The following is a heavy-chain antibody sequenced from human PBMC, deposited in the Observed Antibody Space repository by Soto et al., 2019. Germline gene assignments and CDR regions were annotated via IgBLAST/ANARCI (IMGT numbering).Heavy chain of an antibody. CDR1: GFTFSSYA. CDR2: ISGSGGST. D-gene: IGHD5-12*01. V-gene: IGHV3-23*01. Sequence: EVQLLESGGCLVQPGGSLRLSCAASGFTFSSYAMSWVRQAPGKGLEWVSAISGSGGSTYYADSVKGRFTISRDNSKNTRYLQMNRLRDEDTAVYYCAKGSVAKGDYGAGAFDICGQGTMVTVS. J-gene: IGHJ3*02. CDR3: AKGSVAKGDYGAGAFDI.